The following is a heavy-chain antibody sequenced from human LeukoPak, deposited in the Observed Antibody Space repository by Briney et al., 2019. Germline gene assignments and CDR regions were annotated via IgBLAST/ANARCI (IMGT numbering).Heavy chain of an antibody. CDR1: GFSVSGNC. CDR2: TYAGGTT. D-gene: IGHD3-22*01. V-gene: IGHV3-53*01. J-gene: IGHJ4*02. Sequence: TGGSLRLSCTASGFSVSGNCMTWVRQAPGKGLEWISFTYAGGTTSYADSVKGRFTLSRNNSKNTIYLQLNSLRVEDTAVYYCARGRSRSSSGWYCHFWAQGTLVTVSS. CDR3: ARGRSRSSSGWYCHF.